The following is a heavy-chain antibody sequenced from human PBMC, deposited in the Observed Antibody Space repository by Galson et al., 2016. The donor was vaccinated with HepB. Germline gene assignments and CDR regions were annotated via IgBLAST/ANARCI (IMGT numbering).Heavy chain of an antibody. CDR3: AREYFDVSGFSYMEVRNFDL. J-gene: IGHJ2*01. D-gene: IGHD3-22*01. V-gene: IGHV3-7*04. Sequence: SLRLSCAASGFTFSSYSMNWVRQAPGKGLEWVANIKQDGSETYFVDSVKGRFTISRDNAENSLYLEMNSLRAEDTAVYYCAREYFDVSGFSYMEVRNFDLWGRGTLVTVSS. CDR1: GFTFSSYS. CDR2: IKQDGSET.